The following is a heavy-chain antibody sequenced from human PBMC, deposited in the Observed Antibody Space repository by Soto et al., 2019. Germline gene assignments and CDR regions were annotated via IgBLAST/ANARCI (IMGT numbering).Heavy chain of an antibody. Sequence: AAVKVSCKVSGCTLTELSMHWVRQAPGKGLEWMGGFDPEDGETIYAQKFQGRVTMTEDTSTDTAYMELSSLRSEDTAVYYCATIYQLRFLEWLPRGGYYYYGMDVWGKGTTVTVSS. CDR3: ATIYQLRFLEWLPRGGYYYYGMDV. J-gene: IGHJ6*04. D-gene: IGHD3-3*01. V-gene: IGHV1-24*01. CDR2: FDPEDGET. CDR1: GCTLTELS.